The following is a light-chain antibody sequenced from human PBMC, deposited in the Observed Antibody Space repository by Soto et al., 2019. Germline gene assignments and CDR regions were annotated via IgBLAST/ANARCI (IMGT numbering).Light chain of an antibody. Sequence: EIVLTQSPGTLSLSPGERATLSCRASQSVSSNYLAWYQQRPGQAPRLLIYDASTRPTGIPARFSGSGSGTDFTLTISSLESEDVAVYYCQQRSNWPPYTFGQGTKVDIK. CDR3: QQRSNWPPYT. CDR2: DAS. CDR1: QSVSSNY. J-gene: IGKJ2*01. V-gene: IGKV3D-20*02.